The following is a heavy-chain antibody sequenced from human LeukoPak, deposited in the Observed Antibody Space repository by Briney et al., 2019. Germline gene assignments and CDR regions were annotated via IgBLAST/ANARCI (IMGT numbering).Heavy chain of an antibody. CDR3: ASYRRESWFGESPNWFDP. V-gene: IGHV4-4*02. D-gene: IGHD3-10*01. Sequence: PSETLSLTCAVSGGSISSSNWWSWVCQPPGKGLEWIGEIYHSGSTNYNPSLKSRVTISVDKSKNQFSLKLSSVTAADTAVYYCASYRRESWFGESPNWFDPWGQGTLVTVSS. J-gene: IGHJ5*02. CDR2: IYHSGST. CDR1: GGSISSSNW.